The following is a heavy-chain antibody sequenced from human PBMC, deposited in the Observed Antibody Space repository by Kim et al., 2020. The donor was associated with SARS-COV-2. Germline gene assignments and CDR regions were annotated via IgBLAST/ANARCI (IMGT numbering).Heavy chain of an antibody. J-gene: IGHJ5*02. Sequence: SETLSLTCTVSGGSISSYYWSWIRQPPGKGLEWIGYIYYSGSTNYNPSLKSRVTISVDTSKNQFSLKLSSVTAADTAVYYCARLMSKQQLDPWGQGTLVTVSS. CDR3: ARLMSKQQLDP. CDR2: IYYSGST. D-gene: IGHD6-13*01. V-gene: IGHV4-59*08. CDR1: GGSISSYY.